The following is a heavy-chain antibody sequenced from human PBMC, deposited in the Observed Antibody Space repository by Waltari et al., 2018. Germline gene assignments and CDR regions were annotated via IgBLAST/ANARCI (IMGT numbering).Heavy chain of an antibody. D-gene: IGHD5-18*01. CDR2: IYYSGST. Sequence: QVQLQESGPGLVKPSETLSLTCTVSGGSISGYYWSWIRQPPGKGLEWIGYIYYSGSTTYNPSLKSRVTISLDTSKNQFSLNLNSVTAADTAVYYCARDRYSYGYYFDFWGLGTLVTVSS. J-gene: IGHJ4*02. CDR1: GGSISGYY. V-gene: IGHV4-59*01. CDR3: ARDRYSYGYYFDF.